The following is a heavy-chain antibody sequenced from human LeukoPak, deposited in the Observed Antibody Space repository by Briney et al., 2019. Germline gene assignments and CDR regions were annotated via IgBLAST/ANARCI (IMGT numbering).Heavy chain of an antibody. J-gene: IGHJ4*02. CDR1: GFTFSNVY. V-gene: IGHV3-15*01. D-gene: IGHD6-19*01. Sequence: GGSLRLSCAASGFTFSNVYMSWVRQALEKGLEWVGRIKSKTDGGTTDYAAPVKGRFTISRDDSKNTLYLQMNSLRTEDTAVYYCTTRIVVPGFDYWGQGTLVTVSS. CDR2: IKSKTDGGTT. CDR3: TTRIVVPGFDY.